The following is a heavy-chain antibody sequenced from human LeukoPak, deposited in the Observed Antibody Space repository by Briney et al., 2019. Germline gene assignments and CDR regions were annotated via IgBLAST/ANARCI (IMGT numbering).Heavy chain of an antibody. Sequence: SETLSLTCTVSGGSISSYYWSWIRQPPGKGLEWIGYIYYSGSTNYNPPLKSRVTISVDTSKNQFSLKLSSVTAADTAVYYCASTYCSGGSCPYYYYYYMDVWGKGTTVTVSS. CDR2: IYYSGST. D-gene: IGHD2-15*01. CDR3: ASTYCSGGSCPYYYYYYMDV. CDR1: GGSISSYY. V-gene: IGHV4-59*08. J-gene: IGHJ6*03.